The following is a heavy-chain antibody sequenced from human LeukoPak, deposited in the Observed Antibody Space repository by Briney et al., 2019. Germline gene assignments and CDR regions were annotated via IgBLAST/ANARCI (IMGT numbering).Heavy chain of an antibody. Sequence: ASVKVSCKASGYTFTGYYMHWVRQAPGQGLEWMGWINPNSGGTNYAQKFQGRVTMTRDTSISTAYMELSRLRSDDTAVYYCARVMTTVTTYDYWGQGTLVTVSS. CDR2: INPNSGGT. V-gene: IGHV1-2*02. CDR3: ARVMTTVTTYDY. J-gene: IGHJ4*02. D-gene: IGHD4-17*01. CDR1: GYTFTGYY.